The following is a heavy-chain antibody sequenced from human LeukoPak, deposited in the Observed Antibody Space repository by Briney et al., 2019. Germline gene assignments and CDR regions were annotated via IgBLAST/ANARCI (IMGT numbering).Heavy chain of an antibody. CDR3: AREIKAIAATPPLMDV. CDR2: INHSGST. J-gene: IGHJ6*02. D-gene: IGHD6-13*01. Sequence: SETLSLTCAVYGGSFSGYYWSWIRQPPGKGLEWIGEINHSGSTNYNPSLKSRVTISVDTSKNQFSLKLSSVTAADTAVYYCAREIKAIAATPPLMDVWGQGTTVTVSS. CDR1: GGSFSGYY. V-gene: IGHV4-34*01.